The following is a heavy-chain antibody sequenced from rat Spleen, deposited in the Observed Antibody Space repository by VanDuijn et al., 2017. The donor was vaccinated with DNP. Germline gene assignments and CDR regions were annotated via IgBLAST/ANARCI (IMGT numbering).Heavy chain of an antibody. CDR1: GFSLRTYG. J-gene: IGHJ2*01. CDR2: MWSGGST. CDR3: ARDLYDLDY. D-gene: IGHD1-12*01. V-gene: IGHV2-4*01. Sequence: QVQLKESGPGLVQPSQTLSLACTVSGFSLRTYGVIWVRQPPGKGLEWMGAMWSGGSTAYNSVLKSRLSISRDTSRNQVFLKLNSLQTDDTGTYYCARDLYDLDYWGQGIMVTVSS.